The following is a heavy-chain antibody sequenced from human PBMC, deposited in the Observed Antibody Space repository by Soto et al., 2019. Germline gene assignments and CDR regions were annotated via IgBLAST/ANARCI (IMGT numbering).Heavy chain of an antibody. CDR1: GFTVSSNY. CDR3: ARDTKMAQTHYDILTGYPYYYYGMDV. Sequence: GGSLRLSCAASGFTVSSNYMSWVRQAPGKGLEWVSVIYSGGSTYYADSVKGRFTISRDNSKNTLYLQMNSLRAEDTAVYYCARDTKMAQTHYDILTGYPYYYYGMDVWGQGTTVTVSS. V-gene: IGHV3-66*01. D-gene: IGHD3-9*01. J-gene: IGHJ6*02. CDR2: IYSGGST.